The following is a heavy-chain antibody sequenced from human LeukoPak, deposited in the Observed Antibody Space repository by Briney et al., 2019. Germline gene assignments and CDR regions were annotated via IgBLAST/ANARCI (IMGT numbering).Heavy chain of an antibody. CDR2: IYYSGST. D-gene: IGHD3-9*01. J-gene: IGHJ4*02. CDR3: ARDLTAYYNDYFDC. V-gene: IGHV4-31*03. Sequence: SETLSLTCTVSGGSISSGGYYWSWIRQHPGKGLEWIGYIYYSGSTNYNPSLKSRVTISVDTSKNQFSLQLSSVTAADTAVYYCARDLTAYYNDYFDCWGQGTLVTVSS. CDR1: GGSISSGGYY.